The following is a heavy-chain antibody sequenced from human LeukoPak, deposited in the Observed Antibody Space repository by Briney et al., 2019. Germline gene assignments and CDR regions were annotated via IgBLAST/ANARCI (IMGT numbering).Heavy chain of an antibody. CDR2: ISWNSGSI. V-gene: IGHV3-9*03. CDR1: GFTFDDYA. Sequence: PGRSLRLSCAASGFTFDDYAMHWVRHAPGKGLEWVSGISWNSGSIGYADSVKGRFTISRDNAKNSLYLQMNSLRAEDMALYYCAKDVAAMVGNPAHGGAFDIWGQGTMVTVSS. D-gene: IGHD5-18*01. J-gene: IGHJ3*02. CDR3: AKDVAAMVGNPAHGGAFDI.